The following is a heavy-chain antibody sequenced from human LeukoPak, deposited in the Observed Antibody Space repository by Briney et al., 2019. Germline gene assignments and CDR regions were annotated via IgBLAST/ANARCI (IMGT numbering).Heavy chain of an antibody. J-gene: IGHJ4*02. D-gene: IGHD3-22*01. V-gene: IGHV3-7*01. CDR1: GFTFSSYW. CDR2: IKQDGSEK. CDR3: ARGSVYYYDSSGYDY. Sequence: GGSLRLSCAASGFTFSSYWMSWARQAPGKGLDRVANIKQDGSEKYYVDSVKGRFTTSRDNAKNSLYLQMNSLRAEDTAVYYCARGSVYYYDSSGYDYWGQGTLVTVSS.